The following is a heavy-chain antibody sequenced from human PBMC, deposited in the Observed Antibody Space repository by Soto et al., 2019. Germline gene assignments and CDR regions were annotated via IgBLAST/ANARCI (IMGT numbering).Heavy chain of an antibody. CDR3: ARSALAGHFDY. D-gene: IGHD6-19*01. V-gene: IGHV5-51*01. CDR2: IYPGDSDT. J-gene: IGHJ4*02. Sequence: CKGSGYSFTSYWIGCVRQMPGKGLEWMGIIYPGDSDTRYSPSFQGQVTISADKSISTAYLQWSDLKASDAAMYYCARSALAGHFDYWGQGTLVTVSS. CDR1: GYSFTSYW.